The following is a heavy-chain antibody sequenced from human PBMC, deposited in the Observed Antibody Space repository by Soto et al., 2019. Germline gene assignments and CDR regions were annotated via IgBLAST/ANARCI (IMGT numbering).Heavy chain of an antibody. CDR3: AHRPSGWYLFDY. CDR1: GFSLSTSGLG. V-gene: IGHV2-5*01. J-gene: IGHJ4*02. CDR2: IYWNDDK. D-gene: IGHD6-19*01. Sequence: QITLKESGPTLVRPTQTLTLTCTFSGFSLSTSGLGVGWIRQPPGKALEWLALIYWNDDKRYSPSLKARLTFTKDTSKNQVVLTMTNMDPVDTATYCCAHRPSGWYLFDYWGQGTLVTVSS.